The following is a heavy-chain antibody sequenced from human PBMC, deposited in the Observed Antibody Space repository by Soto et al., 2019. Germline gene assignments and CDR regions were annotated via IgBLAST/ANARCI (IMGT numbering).Heavy chain of an antibody. D-gene: IGHD6-13*01. CDR1: GGTFSSYA. CDR2: IIPIFGTA. J-gene: IGHJ6*02. V-gene: IGHV1-69*12. Sequence: QVQLVQSGAEVKKPGSSVKVSCKASGGTFSSYAISWVRQAPGQGLEWMGGIIPIFGTANYAQKFQGRVTITADESTSTAYMELSSLRSEDTAVYYCARGIAAAGWDVYYYGMDVWGQGTTVTVSS. CDR3: ARGIAAAGWDVYYYGMDV.